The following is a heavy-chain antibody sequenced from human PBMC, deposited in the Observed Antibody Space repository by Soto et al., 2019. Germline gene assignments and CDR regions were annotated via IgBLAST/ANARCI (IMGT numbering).Heavy chain of an antibody. Sequence: QITLEESGPTLVKPTRTLTLTCTFSGFSLTSSGVGVGWIRQPPGTALDWLALTYWNGNDRYSPSLRRRLAIKKATSENQVVLTMTNMDPVDTATYYCAHSGGGDDNSWDDFDYWGQGILVTVSS. CDR3: AHSGGGDDNSWDDFDY. V-gene: IGHV2-5*01. D-gene: IGHD5-12*01. CDR2: TYWNGND. CDR1: GFSLTSSGVG. J-gene: IGHJ4*02.